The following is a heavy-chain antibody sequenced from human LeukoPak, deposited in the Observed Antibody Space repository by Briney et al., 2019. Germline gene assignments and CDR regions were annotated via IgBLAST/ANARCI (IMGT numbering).Heavy chain of an antibody. CDR3: AREKVGREGTPYYYYMDV. J-gene: IGHJ6*03. D-gene: IGHD2-15*01. V-gene: IGHV4-38-2*02. Sequence: SETLSLTCTVSGYSISSGYYWGWIRQPPGKGLEWIGSIYHSGSTYYNPSLKSRVTISVDTSKNQFSLKLSSVTAADTAVYYCAREKVGREGTPYYYYMDVWGKGTTVTVSS. CDR2: IYHSGST. CDR1: GYSISSGYY.